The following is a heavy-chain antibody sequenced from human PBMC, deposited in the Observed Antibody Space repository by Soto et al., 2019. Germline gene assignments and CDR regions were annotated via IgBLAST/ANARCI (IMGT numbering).Heavy chain of an antibody. CDR2: IKSKTDGGTT. CDR3: PTALRPGPPSDAFDI. CDR1: GFTFSNAW. V-gene: IGHV3-15*01. Sequence: GGSLRLSCAASGFTFSNAWMSWVRQAPGKGLEWVGRIKSKTDGGTTDYAAPVKGRFTISRDDSKNTLYLQMNSLKTEDTAVYYCPTALRPGPPSDAFDIWGQGTMVTV. J-gene: IGHJ3*02.